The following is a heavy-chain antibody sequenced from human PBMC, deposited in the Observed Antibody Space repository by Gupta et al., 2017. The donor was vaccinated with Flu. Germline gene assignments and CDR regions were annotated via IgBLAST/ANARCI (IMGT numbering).Heavy chain of an antibody. D-gene: IGHD1-26*01. J-gene: IGHJ5*02. Sequence: EVQLVESGGGLAQPGGSLRLSCVASGFPFSDYEMNWVRKAPGKGLEWISYIRSYNTISYADSVRGRFTISRDNANNSLYLQMNSLRAEDTAVYYCARGSWELTSWGQGTLVTVSS. CDR2: IRSYNTI. CDR1: GFPFSDYE. V-gene: IGHV3-69-1*02. CDR3: ARGSWELTS.